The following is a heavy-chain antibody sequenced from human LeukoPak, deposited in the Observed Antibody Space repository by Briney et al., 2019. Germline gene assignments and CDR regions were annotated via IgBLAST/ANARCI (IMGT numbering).Heavy chain of an antibody. CDR3: ARDFSPHYGDYVYNWFDP. D-gene: IGHD4-17*01. V-gene: IGHV1-2*04. CDR2: INPNSGGT. J-gene: IGHJ5*02. Sequence: GASVKLSCKASGYTFTGYYMHWVRQAPGQGLEWMGWINPNSGGTNYAQKFQGWVTMTRDTSISTAYMELSRLRSDDTAVYYCARDFSPHYGDYVYNWFDPWGQGTLVTVSS. CDR1: GYTFTGYY.